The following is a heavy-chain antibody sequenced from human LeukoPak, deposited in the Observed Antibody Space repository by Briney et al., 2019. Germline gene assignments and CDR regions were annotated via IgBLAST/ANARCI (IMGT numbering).Heavy chain of an antibody. D-gene: IGHD2-15*01. Sequence: GGSLRLSCAASGFTFSSYAMSWVRQAPGKGLEWVSSISSSSSYIYYADSVKGRFTISRDNAKNSLYLQMNSLRAEDTAVYYCAKADDIVVVVAAISIDYWGQGTLVTVSS. V-gene: IGHV3-21*01. CDR2: ISSSSSYI. CDR1: GFTFSSYA. CDR3: AKADDIVVVVAAISIDY. J-gene: IGHJ4*02.